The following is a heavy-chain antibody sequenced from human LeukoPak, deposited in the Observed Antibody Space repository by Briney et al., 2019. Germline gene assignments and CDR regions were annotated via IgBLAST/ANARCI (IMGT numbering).Heavy chain of an antibody. CDR1: GFTFSSYE. Sequence: GGSLRLSCAASGFTFSSYEMNWVRQAPGKGLEWVSYISSSGSTIYYADSVKGRFTISRDNSKNTLYLQMNSLRAEDTAVYYCAKIKEWNYYYMAVWGKGATVTVSS. CDR3: AKIKEWNYYYMAV. V-gene: IGHV3-48*03. CDR2: ISSSGSTI. J-gene: IGHJ6*03. D-gene: IGHD3-3*01.